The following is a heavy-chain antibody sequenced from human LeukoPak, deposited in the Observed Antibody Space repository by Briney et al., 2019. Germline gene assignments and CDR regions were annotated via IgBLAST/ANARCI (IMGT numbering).Heavy chain of an antibody. CDR1: GGSISSSNYY. V-gene: IGHV4-39*07. CDR3: ARGPRNSLQVDY. D-gene: IGHD4-11*01. J-gene: IGHJ4*02. CDR2: IFYSGST. Sequence: SETLSLTCTVSGGSISSSNYYWGWVRQPPGKALEWIGNIFYSGSTCYSPSLKSRVTISLDTSKNQFSLKLSSVTAADTAVYYCARGPRNSLQVDYWGQGTLVTVSS.